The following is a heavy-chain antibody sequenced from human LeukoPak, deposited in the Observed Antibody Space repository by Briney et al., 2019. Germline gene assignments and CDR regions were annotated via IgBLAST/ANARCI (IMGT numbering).Heavy chain of an antibody. CDR3: ARASTIGGAFHI. J-gene: IGHJ3*02. CDR1: GGTFSTFA. D-gene: IGHD3-10*01. Sequence: SVKVSCKASGGTFSTFAISWLRQAPGQGLAWMGGIIPILRTANYAQKFQGRVTITADESTRTAYMELSSLKSDDTAVYYCARASTIGGAFHIRGQGTMVTVSS. V-gene: IGHV1-69*13. CDR2: IIPILRTA.